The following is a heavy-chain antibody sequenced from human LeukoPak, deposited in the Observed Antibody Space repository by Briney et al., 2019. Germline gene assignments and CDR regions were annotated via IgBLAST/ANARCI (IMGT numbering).Heavy chain of an antibody. Sequence: ASVKVSCKASGYTFTSYGISWVRQAPGQGLEWMGWINPNSGGTNYAQKFQGWVTMTRDTSISTAYMELSRLRSDDTAVYYCASGRAVRFGELSDFDYWGQGTLVTVSS. CDR3: ASGRAVRFGELSDFDY. CDR2: INPNSGGT. D-gene: IGHD3-10*01. V-gene: IGHV1-2*04. J-gene: IGHJ4*02. CDR1: GYTFTSYG.